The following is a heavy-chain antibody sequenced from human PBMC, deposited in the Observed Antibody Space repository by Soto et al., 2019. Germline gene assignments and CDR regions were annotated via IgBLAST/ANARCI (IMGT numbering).Heavy chain of an antibody. V-gene: IGHV4-34*01. CDR2: INHSGST. CDR1: GGSFSGYY. D-gene: IGHD3-3*01. CDR3: ARGRLRFLEWLKGFHWFDP. J-gene: IGHJ5*02. Sequence: SETLSLTCAVYGGSFSGYYWSWIRQPPGKGLEWIGEINHSGSTNYNPSLKSRVTISVDTSKNQFSLKLSSVTAADTAVYYCARGRLRFLEWLKGFHWFDPWGQGTLVTVSS.